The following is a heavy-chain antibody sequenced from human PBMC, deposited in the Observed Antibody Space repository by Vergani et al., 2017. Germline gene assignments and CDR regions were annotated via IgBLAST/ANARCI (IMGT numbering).Heavy chain of an antibody. CDR3: AREYRPGGGRRGALDY. V-gene: IGHV7-4-1*02. Sequence: QVQLVQSGSELKKPGASVKVSCKSSGYTFTRYAMNWVRQAPGQGLEWMGWFNTNTGHPTYAQGFTGRFVFSLDTSVSTAYLQISSLQAEDTAVYYCAREYRPGGGRRGALDYWGQGTRVTVSS. CDR1: GYTFTRYA. CDR2: FNTNTGHP. J-gene: IGHJ4*02. D-gene: IGHD3-16*01.